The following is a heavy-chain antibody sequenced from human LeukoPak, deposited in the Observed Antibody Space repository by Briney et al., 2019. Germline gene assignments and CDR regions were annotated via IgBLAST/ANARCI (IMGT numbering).Heavy chain of an antibody. J-gene: IGHJ6*04. Sequence: GGSLRLSCAASGFTFSSYGMHWVRQAPGKGLEWVAVIWYDGSNKYYADSVKGRFTISRDNSKNTLYLQMNSLRAEDTAVYYCARDAIVRVYSYGMDVWGKGTTVTVSS. CDR2: IWYDGSNK. CDR3: ARDAIVRVYSYGMDV. CDR1: GFTFSSYG. V-gene: IGHV3-33*01. D-gene: IGHD3-10*01.